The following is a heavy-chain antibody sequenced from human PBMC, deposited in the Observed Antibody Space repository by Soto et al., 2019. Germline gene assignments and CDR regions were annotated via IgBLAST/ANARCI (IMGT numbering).Heavy chain of an antibody. J-gene: IGHJ4*02. CDR2: IYYSGST. D-gene: IGHD3-9*01. CDR3: ARGAQTYYDILTSLTWDY. V-gene: IGHV4-31*03. Sequence: SETLSLTCTVSGGSISSGGYYWSWIRQHPGKGLEWIGYIYYSGSTYYNPSLKSRVTISVDTSKNQFSLKLSSVTAADTAVYYCARGAQTYYDILTSLTWDYWGQGTLVTVSS. CDR1: GGSISSGGYY.